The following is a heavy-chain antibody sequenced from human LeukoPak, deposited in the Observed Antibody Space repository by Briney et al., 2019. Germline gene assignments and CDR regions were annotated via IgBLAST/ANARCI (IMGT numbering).Heavy chain of an antibody. D-gene: IGHD2-15*01. J-gene: IGHJ4*02. Sequence: GGSLRLSCAASGITFRSYGMHWVRQAPGKGLEWVAFIWYDGSNKYYADSVKDRFTISRDNSRNTLFLQMNSLRAEDTAVYYCATDRATQYFDYWGQGTLVSVSS. V-gene: IGHV3-30*02. CDR2: IWYDGSNK. CDR3: ATDRATQYFDY. CDR1: GITFRSYG.